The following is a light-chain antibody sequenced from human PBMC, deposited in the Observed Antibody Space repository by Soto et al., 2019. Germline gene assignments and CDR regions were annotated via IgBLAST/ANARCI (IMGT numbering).Light chain of an antibody. CDR2: GAS. J-gene: IGKJ1*01. V-gene: IGKV3-20*01. CDR1: QSVSSSY. Sequence: EIVLTQSPGTLSLSPGERATLSCRASQSVSSSYLAWYQQKPGQAPRLLIYGASSRATGIPDRFSGSGSGTDFTLTISRLEPEDFAVYYCQQRQSWPRTFXQGTKVDIK. CDR3: QQRQSWPRT.